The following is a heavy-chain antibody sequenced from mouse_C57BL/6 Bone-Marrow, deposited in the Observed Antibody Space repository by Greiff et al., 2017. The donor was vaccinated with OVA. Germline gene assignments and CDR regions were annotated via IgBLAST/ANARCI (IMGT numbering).Heavy chain of an antibody. CDR3: TTRITTVTMDY. CDR2: IDPENGDT. J-gene: IGHJ4*01. CDR1: GFNIKDDY. D-gene: IGHD1-1*01. V-gene: IGHV14-4*01. Sequence: EVKLQQSGAELVRPGASVKLSCTASGFNIKDDYMHWVKQRPEQGLEWIGWIDPENGDTEYASKFQGKATITADTSSNTAYLQLSSLTSEDTAVYYCTTRITTVTMDYWGQGTSVTVSS.